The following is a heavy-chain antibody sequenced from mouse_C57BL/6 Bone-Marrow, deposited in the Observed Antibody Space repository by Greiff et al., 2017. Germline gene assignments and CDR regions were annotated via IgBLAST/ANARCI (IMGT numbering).Heavy chain of an antibody. CDR3: ARGDYSNLVGYAMDY. CDR1: GYTFTSYW. CDR2: IYPGSGST. D-gene: IGHD2-5*01. V-gene: IGHV1-55*01. Sequence: QVQLQQPGAELVKPGASVKMSCKASGYTFTSYWITWVKQRPGQGLEWIGDIYPGSGSTNYNEKFKSKATLTVDTSSSTAYMQLSSLTSEDSAVYYCARGDYSNLVGYAMDYWGQGTSVTVSS. J-gene: IGHJ4*01.